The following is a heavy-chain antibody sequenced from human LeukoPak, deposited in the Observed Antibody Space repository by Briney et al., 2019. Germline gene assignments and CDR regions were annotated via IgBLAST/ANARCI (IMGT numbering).Heavy chain of an antibody. Sequence: QSGGSLRLSCAVSGFTFNTYAMTWVRQAPGKGLEWVSALSGSGGDTYYADSVKGRFTISRDNSKNTLYLQMNGLRAEDTAIYYCAKMKGPRLEELSFDYWGQGTLVTVSS. CDR2: LSGSGGDT. J-gene: IGHJ4*02. CDR3: AKMKGPRLEELSFDY. V-gene: IGHV3-23*01. CDR1: GFTFNTYA. D-gene: IGHD3-16*02.